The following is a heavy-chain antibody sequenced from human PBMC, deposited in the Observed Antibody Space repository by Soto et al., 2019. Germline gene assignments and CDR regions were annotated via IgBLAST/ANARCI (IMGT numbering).Heavy chain of an antibody. D-gene: IGHD2-15*01. Sequence: PGGSLRLSCAASGFTFSSYAMGWVRQGPGKGLEWVAVVSIGGSTHYADSARGRFTISRDNSKNTLSLQMKSLTAEDTAVYFCAKRRGAGGHFDYWGQGALVTVSS. J-gene: IGHJ4*02. CDR3: AKRRGAGGHFDY. CDR1: GFTFSSYA. CDR2: VSIGGST. V-gene: IGHV3-23*01.